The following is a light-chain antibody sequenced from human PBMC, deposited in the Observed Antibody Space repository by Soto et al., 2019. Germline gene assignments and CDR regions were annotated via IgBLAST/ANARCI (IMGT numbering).Light chain of an antibody. CDR2: AAT. Sequence: AIQMTQSPFSLSASVGDRVTITCRASQDIKNDLGWYQQKPGRAPKLLIYAATSLESGVPSRFSGSGSGTYFTLTISGLQPEDVATYFCLQDYSYPRTFGQGTKVEIK. CDR3: LQDYSYPRT. J-gene: IGKJ1*01. CDR1: QDIKND. V-gene: IGKV1-6*01.